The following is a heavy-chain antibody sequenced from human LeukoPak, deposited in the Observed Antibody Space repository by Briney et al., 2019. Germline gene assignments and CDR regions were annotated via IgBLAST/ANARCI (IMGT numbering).Heavy chain of an antibody. CDR2: ISLEGRSA. D-gene: IGHD3-16*01. CDR1: GFTFSIYW. V-gene: IGHV3-74*01. Sequence: GGSLRLSCGLSGFTFSIYWMRWVRQAPRKGLWWVSRISLEGRSALYAAPVNGRSTISRDNAKNSLHLQINSLRVEDTAVYYCAKNGGPHGMDVWGQGTTVTVSS. J-gene: IGHJ6*02. CDR3: AKNGGPHGMDV.